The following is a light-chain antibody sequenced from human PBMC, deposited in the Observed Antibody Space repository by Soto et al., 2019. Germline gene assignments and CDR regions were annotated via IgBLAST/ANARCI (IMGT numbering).Light chain of an antibody. V-gene: IGKV1-17*01. CDR2: AAS. J-gene: IGKJ4*01. CDR3: LQHKSDPFT. Sequence: DIQMTQSPSSLSASVGDRVTITCRASQGIRNDVTWYQQKLGKAPKRLITAASSLQSGVPSRFSGSGSGTAFTLTSSSLQPEDLATYYCLQHKSDPFTFGGGTKVEIE. CDR1: QGIRND.